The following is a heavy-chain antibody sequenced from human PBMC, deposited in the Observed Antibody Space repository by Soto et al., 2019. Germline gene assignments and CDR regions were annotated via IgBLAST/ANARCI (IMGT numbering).Heavy chain of an antibody. J-gene: IGHJ6*02. D-gene: IGHD3-3*01. V-gene: IGHV6-1*01. CDR3: AREMDWLLYTDKHYGMDV. CDR1: GDSVSSNSAA. Sequence: SQTLSLTCAISGDSVSSNSAAWNWIRQSPSRGLEWLGRTYYRSKWYNDYAVSVKSRITINPDTSKNQFSLQLNSVTPKDTAVYYCAREMDWLLYTDKHYGMDVWGQGTTVTVSS. CDR2: TYYRSKWYN.